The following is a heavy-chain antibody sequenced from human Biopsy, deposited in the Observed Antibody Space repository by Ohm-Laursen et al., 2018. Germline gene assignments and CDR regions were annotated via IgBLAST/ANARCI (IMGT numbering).Heavy chain of an antibody. D-gene: IGHD3-9*01. V-gene: IGHV1-69*06. Sequence: SVKVSCKTPGGTFSNYGVNWVRQAPGQGLEWLGGNIPILGTGNYAQKFQDRVTVAADTSTSTATMELRSLRSDDTAVYYCTTKLTGYFHHWGQGTLVIVSS. CDR2: NIPILGTG. CDR1: GGTFSNYG. CDR3: TTKLTGYFHH. J-gene: IGHJ1*01.